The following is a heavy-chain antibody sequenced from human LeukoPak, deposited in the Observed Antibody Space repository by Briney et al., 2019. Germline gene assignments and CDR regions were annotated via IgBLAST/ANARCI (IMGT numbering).Heavy chain of an antibody. CDR3: ARAGGHYNWNFGDAIDI. D-gene: IGHD1-20*01. CDR1: GFTFSSYA. Sequence: GRSLRLSCAASGFTFSSYAMHWVRQAPGKGLEWVAVISYDGSNEYYAGSVKGRFTISRDSSKNTLYLQMNSLRAEDTAVYYCARAGGHYNWNFGDAIDIWGQGTIVTVSS. J-gene: IGHJ3*02. CDR2: ISYDGSNE. V-gene: IGHV3-30*04.